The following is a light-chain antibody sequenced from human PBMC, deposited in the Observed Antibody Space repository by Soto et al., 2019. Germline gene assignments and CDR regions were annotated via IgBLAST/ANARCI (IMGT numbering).Light chain of an antibody. Sequence: EIVLTQSPGTLSLSPGERATLSCRASQSVSSSSLAWYQQKPGQAPRLLIYGASSRATGIPDRFSGSGSGTDFTLTISSLEPEDVAVYYCQQYDSSPLTFGGGTKVEIK. V-gene: IGKV3-20*01. CDR3: QQYDSSPLT. CDR1: QSVSSSS. CDR2: GAS. J-gene: IGKJ4*01.